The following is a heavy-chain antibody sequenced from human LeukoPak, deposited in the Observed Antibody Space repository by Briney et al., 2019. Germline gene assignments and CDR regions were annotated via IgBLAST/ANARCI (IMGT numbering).Heavy chain of an antibody. V-gene: IGHV4-4*07. CDR2: IYASGST. CDR3: AREVERINYIDV. D-gene: IGHD2-15*01. Sequence: PSETLSLTCSVSGGSISGFSWTWIRQPTRRGVEWIGHIYASGSTNYNPSLKGRVTISLDESKNQFSLMLSSVTDADTAVYYCAREVERINYIDVWGKGTTVTVSS. J-gene: IGHJ6*03. CDR1: GGSISGFS.